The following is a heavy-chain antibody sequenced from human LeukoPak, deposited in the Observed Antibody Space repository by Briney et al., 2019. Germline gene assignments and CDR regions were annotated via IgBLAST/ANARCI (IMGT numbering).Heavy chain of an antibody. V-gene: IGHV3-21*01. J-gene: IGHJ3*02. CDR3: ARDSRGGYGSASAFDI. D-gene: IGHD5-12*01. Sequence: GGALRLSCAASGFSFSSYSMNWVRQAPGRGVEWVSPISGSSSYIYYADSVKGRFTISRDNAKNTLYLQMNSLRAEDTAVYYCARDSRGGYGSASAFDIWGQGTMLTVSS. CDR2: ISGSSSYI. CDR1: GFSFSSYS.